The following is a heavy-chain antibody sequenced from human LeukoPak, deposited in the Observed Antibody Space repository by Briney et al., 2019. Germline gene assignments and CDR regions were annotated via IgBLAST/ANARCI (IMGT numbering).Heavy chain of an antibody. J-gene: IGHJ4*02. CDR1: GGTFSSYA. Sequence: ASVKVSCKASGGTFSSYAISWVRQAPGQGLEWMGGIIPIFGTANYAQKFQGRVTITADESTSTAYMVLSSLRSEDTAVYYCARDLDTAMVETNWGQGTLVTVSS. D-gene: IGHD5-18*01. CDR3: ARDLDTAMVETN. CDR2: IIPIFGTA. V-gene: IGHV1-69*13.